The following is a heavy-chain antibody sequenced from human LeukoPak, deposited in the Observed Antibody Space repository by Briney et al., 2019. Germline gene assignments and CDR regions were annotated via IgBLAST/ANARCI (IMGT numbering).Heavy chain of an antibody. CDR3: ATTLQEWLVLID. CDR1: GSTFNRFA. D-gene: IGHD6-19*01. Sequence: PGGSLRLSCAASGSTFNRFAMHWVRQAPGKGLEWVAVISYDGSDKYYADSVKGRFTISRDNAKNSLYLQMNSLRAEDTALYYCATTLQEWLVLIDWGQGTLVTVSS. CDR2: ISYDGSDK. J-gene: IGHJ4*02. V-gene: IGHV3-30*03.